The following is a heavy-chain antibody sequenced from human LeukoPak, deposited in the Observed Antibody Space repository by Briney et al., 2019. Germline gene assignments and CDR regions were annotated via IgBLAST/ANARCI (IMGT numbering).Heavy chain of an antibody. J-gene: IGHJ5*02. Sequence: ASVKVSCKVSGYTLTELSMHWVRQAPGKGLEWMGGIIPIFGTANYAQKFQGRVTITADESTSTAYMELSSLRSEDTAVYYCARGKKPGVGVAGTGYYFDPWGQGTLVIISS. CDR2: IIPIFGTA. D-gene: IGHD6-19*01. V-gene: IGHV1-69*13. CDR1: GYTLTELS. CDR3: ARGKKPGVGVAGTGYYFDP.